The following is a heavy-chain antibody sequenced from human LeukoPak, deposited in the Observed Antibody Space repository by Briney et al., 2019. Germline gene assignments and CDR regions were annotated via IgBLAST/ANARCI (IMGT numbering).Heavy chain of an antibody. J-gene: IGHJ4*02. CDR1: GGSISSSSYY. CDR3: AGLEYYADY. CDR2: IYYSGST. Sequence: SETLSLACTVSGGSISSSSYYWGWIHQPPGKGLEWIGSIYYSGSTYYNPSLKSRVTISVDTSKNQFSLKLSSVTAADTAVYYCAGLEYYADYWGQGTLVTVSS. V-gene: IGHV4-39*01.